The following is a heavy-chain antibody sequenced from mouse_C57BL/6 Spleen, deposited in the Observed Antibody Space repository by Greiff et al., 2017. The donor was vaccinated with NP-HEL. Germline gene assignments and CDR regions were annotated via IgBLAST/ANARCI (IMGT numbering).Heavy chain of an antibody. CDR3: ARYGSSIYWYCDV. CDR2: ISDGGSYT. D-gene: IGHD1-1*01. J-gene: IGHJ1*03. CDR1: GFTFSSYA. V-gene: IGHV5-4*01. Sequence: EVQGVESGGGLVKPGGSLKLSCAASGFTFSSYAMSWVRQTPETRLEWVATISDGGSYTYYPDNVKGRFTISRDNAKNNLYLQMSHLKSEDTAMYNWARYGSSIYWYCDVWGTGTTVTVSS.